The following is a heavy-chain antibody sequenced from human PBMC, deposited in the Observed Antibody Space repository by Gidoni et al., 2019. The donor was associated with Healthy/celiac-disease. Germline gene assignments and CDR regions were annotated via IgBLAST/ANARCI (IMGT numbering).Heavy chain of an antibody. D-gene: IGHD3-16*01. CDR1: GGSISSGGYY. J-gene: IGHJ3*02. CDR3: ARGASRGNSDAFDI. CDR2: IHYSGST. Sequence: QVQLQESGTGLVKPSQTLSLTCTVSGGSISSGGYYWSWIRQHPGKGLEWIGYIHYSGSTYYNPSLKSRVTISVDTSKNHFSLQLSSVTAADTAVYYCARGASRGNSDAFDIWGQGTMVTVSS. V-gene: IGHV4-31*03.